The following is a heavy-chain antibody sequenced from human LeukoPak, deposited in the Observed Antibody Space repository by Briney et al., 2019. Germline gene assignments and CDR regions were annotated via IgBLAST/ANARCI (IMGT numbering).Heavy chain of an antibody. D-gene: IGHD4-11*01. CDR1: GFTLSSYW. J-gene: IGHJ4*02. Sequence: GGSLRLSCAASGFTLSSYWMSWVRQAPGKGLEWVANIKKDGSEKYYVDSVKGRFTISRDNAKTSLYLQMNSLRAEDTAVYYCARELPGVTGYHYCRWIDYWGQGTLVTVSS. V-gene: IGHV3-7*01. CDR2: IKKDGSEK. CDR3: ARELPGVTGYHYCRWIDY.